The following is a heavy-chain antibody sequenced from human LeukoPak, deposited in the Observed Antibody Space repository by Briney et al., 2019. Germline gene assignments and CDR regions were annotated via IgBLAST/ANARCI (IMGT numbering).Heavy chain of an antibody. D-gene: IGHD3-22*01. CDR1: GYSISSGYY. CDR3: ATPDSLGRGH. V-gene: IGHV4-38-2*02. J-gene: IGHJ4*02. CDR2: IYHSGST. Sequence: PSETLSLTCTVSGYSISSGYYWGWIRQPPGKGLEWIGSIYHSGSTYYNPSLKSRVAISVDTSKNQSSLKLSSVTAADTAVYYCATPDSLGRGHWGQGTLVTVSS.